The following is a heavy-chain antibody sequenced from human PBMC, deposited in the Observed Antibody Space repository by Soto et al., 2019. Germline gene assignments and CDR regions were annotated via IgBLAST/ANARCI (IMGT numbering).Heavy chain of an antibody. V-gene: IGHV1-69*13. CDR1: GGTFSSYA. J-gene: IGHJ6*02. CDR3: ARDIVRLGMDV. D-gene: IGHD3-10*01. CDR2: IIPIFGTA. Sequence: GASVKVSCKASGGTFSSYAISWVRQAPGQGLEWMGGIIPIFGTAKYAQKFQGRVTSTADESTSTAYMELNSLRSEDTAVYYCARDIVRLGMDVWGQGTTVTVSS.